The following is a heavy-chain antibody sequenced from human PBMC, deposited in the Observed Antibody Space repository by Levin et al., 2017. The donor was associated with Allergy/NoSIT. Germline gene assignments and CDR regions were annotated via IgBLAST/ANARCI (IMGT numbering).Heavy chain of an antibody. D-gene: IGHD2/OR15-2a*01. J-gene: IGHJ6*02. CDR2: ISWNSGSI. CDR1: GFTFDDYA. CDR3: AKDEGIVITGGMDV. Sequence: GGSLRLSCAASGFTFDDYAMHWVRQAPGKGLEWVSGISWNSGSIGYADSVKGRFTISRDNAKNSLYLQMNSLRAEDTALYYCAKDEGIVITGGMDVWGQGTTVTVSS. V-gene: IGHV3-9*01.